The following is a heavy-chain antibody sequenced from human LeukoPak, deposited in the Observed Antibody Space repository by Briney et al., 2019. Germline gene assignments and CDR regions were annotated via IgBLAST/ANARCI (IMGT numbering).Heavy chain of an antibody. CDR1: GFTISSYS. J-gene: IGHJ6*03. Sequence: GGYLRLYGAASGFTISSYSMNWVRPAPGKGLEWVSSIISSSSYIYYADSVKGRFTTHRDHAKNSMYLQMNSLTAEDTAVYYCARGVVVTAPAGPRYYYMDVWGKGTTVTVSS. CDR3: ARGVVVTAPAGPRYYYMDV. CDR2: IISSSSYI. V-gene: IGHV3-21*01. D-gene: IGHD2-21*02.